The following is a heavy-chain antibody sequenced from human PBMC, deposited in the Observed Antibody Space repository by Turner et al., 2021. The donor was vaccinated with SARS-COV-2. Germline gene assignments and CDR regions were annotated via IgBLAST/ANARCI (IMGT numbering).Heavy chain of an antibody. V-gene: IGHV3-74*01. Sequence: EVQLVESGGGLVQPGGSLRLSCAGSGFTFSNYWMHWVRQAPGKGLEWVSRIYNDGSRRDYADSVKGRISISRDNAKSTVNLQMNSLRAEDTAVYYCAGIQSYDRSDYYGMDVWGQGTTVTVSS. CDR1: GFTFSNYW. CDR2: IYNDGSRR. J-gene: IGHJ6*02. CDR3: AGIQSYDRSDYYGMDV. D-gene: IGHD3-22*01.